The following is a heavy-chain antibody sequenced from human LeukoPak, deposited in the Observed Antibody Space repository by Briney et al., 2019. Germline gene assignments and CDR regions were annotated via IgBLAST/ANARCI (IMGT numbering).Heavy chain of an antibody. Sequence: ASVKVSCKVSGYTLTELSMHWVQQAPGKGLEWMGGFDPEDGETIYAQKFQGRVTITADKSTSTAYMELSSLRSEDTAVYYCARERCSGGSCYSGWWGQGTLVTVSS. D-gene: IGHD2-15*01. V-gene: IGHV1-24*01. CDR3: ARERCSGGSCYSGW. J-gene: IGHJ4*02. CDR1: GYTLTELS. CDR2: FDPEDGET.